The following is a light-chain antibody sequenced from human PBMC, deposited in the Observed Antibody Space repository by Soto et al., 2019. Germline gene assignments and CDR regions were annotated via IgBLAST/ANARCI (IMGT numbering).Light chain of an antibody. V-gene: IGKV3D-11*01. CDR1: QGVSSY. CDR3: QQRSNRLT. Sequence: EIVLTQSPATLSLSPGERATLPCRASQGVSSYLAWYQQKPGQAPRLLIYDASNRATGIPARFSGSGPGTDFTLTISSLEPEDFAVYYCQQRSNRLTFGGGTKVDIK. CDR2: DAS. J-gene: IGKJ4*01.